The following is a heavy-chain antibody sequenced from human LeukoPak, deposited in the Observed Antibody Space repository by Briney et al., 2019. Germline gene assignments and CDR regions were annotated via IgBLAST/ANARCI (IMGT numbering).Heavy chain of an antibody. J-gene: IGHJ4*02. V-gene: IGHV3-7*01. CDR1: VFSIGSSW. CDR3: ARDPAWGAIDY. D-gene: IGHD7-27*01. CDR2: MNEDGSGT. Sequence: TGGSLRLSCAVSVFSIGSSWMSWVRQTPGKGLEWVADMNEDGSGTYYVDSVKGRFTVSRDNAQNSVYLQMNSLRVEDTGVYYCARDPAWGAIDYWGQGTLVNVSS.